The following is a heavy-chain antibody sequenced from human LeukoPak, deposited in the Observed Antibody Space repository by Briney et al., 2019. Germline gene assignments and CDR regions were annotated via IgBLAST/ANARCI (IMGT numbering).Heavy chain of an antibody. CDR1: GYTFTGYY. CDR2: INPNSGGT. J-gene: IGHJ5*02. CDR3: ARDRGSDIVVVPGWFDP. Sequence: ASVKVSCKASGYTFTGYYMHWVRQAPGQGLEWMGWINPNSGGTNYAQTFQGRVTMTRDTSISTAYMELSRLRSDDTAVYYCARDRGSDIVVVPGWFDPWGQGTLVTVSS. V-gene: IGHV1-2*02. D-gene: IGHD2-2*01.